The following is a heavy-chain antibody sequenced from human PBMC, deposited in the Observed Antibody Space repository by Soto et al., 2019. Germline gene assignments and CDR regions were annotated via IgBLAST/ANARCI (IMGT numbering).Heavy chain of an antibody. CDR1: GGSISSYY. D-gene: IGHD2-2*01. CDR3: ARGPPEYQLRYYGMDV. Sequence: SETLSLTCTVSGGSISSYYWSWIRQPAGKGLEWIGRIYASGSTNYNPSLKSRVTMSVDTSKNQFSLKLSSVTAADTAVYYCARGPPEYQLRYYGMDVWGQGTTVTVSS. V-gene: IGHV4-4*07. J-gene: IGHJ6*02. CDR2: IYASGST.